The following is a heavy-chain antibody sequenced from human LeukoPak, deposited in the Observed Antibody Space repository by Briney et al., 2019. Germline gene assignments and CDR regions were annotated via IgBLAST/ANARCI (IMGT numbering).Heavy chain of an antibody. CDR2: IDPSDSYT. V-gene: IGHV5-10-1*01. J-gene: IGHJ4*02. Sequence: PGESLKISCKGSGYSFTSYWISWVRQMPGKGLEWMGRIDPSDSYTNYIPSFQGHVTISADKSISTAYLQWSSLKASDTAMYYCARRGGDSGYEDYFDYWGQGTLVTVSS. D-gene: IGHD5-12*01. CDR3: ARRGGDSGYEDYFDY. CDR1: GYSFTSYW.